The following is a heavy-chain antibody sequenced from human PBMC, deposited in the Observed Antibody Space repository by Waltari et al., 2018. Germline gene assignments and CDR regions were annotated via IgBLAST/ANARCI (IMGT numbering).Heavy chain of an antibody. Sequence: QVQLQESGPGLVKPSETLSLTCTVSGGSIKSYYWSWIRQPPGKGLEWIGYIYYSGSTNYNPSLEGRVTISVDTSKNQFSLKLSSVTAADTAVYFCAGGDYDTLTGYYSFDSWGQGTLVTVSS. CDR1: GGSIKSYY. V-gene: IGHV4-59*01. CDR2: IYYSGST. J-gene: IGHJ4*02. D-gene: IGHD3-9*01. CDR3: AGGDYDTLTGYYSFDS.